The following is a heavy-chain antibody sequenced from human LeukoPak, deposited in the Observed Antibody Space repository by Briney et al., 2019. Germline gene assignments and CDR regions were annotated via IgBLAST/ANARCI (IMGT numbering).Heavy chain of an antibody. Sequence: PGGSLRLSCAASGFTFSDYRMSWVRQTPGKGLEWVANIKHDGSEKYYVDSVKGRFTISRDNAKNSVYLQMNSLRAEDTAVYYCARYYGSGNFDYWGQGTLVTVSS. V-gene: IGHV3-7*04. CDR3: ARYYGSGNFDY. J-gene: IGHJ4*02. CDR2: IKHDGSEK. CDR1: GFTFSDYR. D-gene: IGHD3-10*01.